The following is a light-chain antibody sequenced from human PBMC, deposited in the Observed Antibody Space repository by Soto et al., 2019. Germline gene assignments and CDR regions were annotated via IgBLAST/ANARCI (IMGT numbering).Light chain of an antibody. CDR2: EVS. CDR3: SSFAGSPVV. V-gene: IGLV2-8*01. CDR1: SSDVGEENY. J-gene: IGLJ2*01. Sequence: QSALTQPPSASGSPGQSVTITCSGTSSDVGEENYVSWYQQHPGKVPKLILYEVSKRPSGVPDRFSGSRSGNTASLTVSGLQAEDEADYYCSSFAGSPVVFGRRTKLTVL.